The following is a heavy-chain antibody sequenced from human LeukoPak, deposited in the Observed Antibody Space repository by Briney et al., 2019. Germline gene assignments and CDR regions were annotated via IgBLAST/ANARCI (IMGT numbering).Heavy chain of an antibody. CDR3: ARDDCSSISCYHNWFDP. J-gene: IGHJ5*02. D-gene: IGHD2-2*01. CDR1: GFTFSSYW. V-gene: IGHV3-7*01. Sequence: GGSLRLSCAASGFTFSSYWMSWVRQAPGKGREWVANIKQDGSEKYYVDSVKGRFTISRDNAKNSLYLQMNRLRAEDTAVYYCARDDCSSISCYHNWFDPWGQGTLVTVSS. CDR2: IKQDGSEK.